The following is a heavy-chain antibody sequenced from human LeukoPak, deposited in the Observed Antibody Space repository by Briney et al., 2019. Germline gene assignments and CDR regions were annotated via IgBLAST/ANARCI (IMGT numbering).Heavy chain of an antibody. Sequence: PSETLSLTCAVSGGSISSGGYSWSWIRQPPGKGLEWIGYIYYSGSTYYNPSLKSRVTISVDASKNQFSLKLSSVTAADTAVYYCARYITAGQYYFDYWGQGTLVTVSS. J-gene: IGHJ4*02. D-gene: IGHD1-14*01. CDR2: IYYSGST. CDR1: GGSISSGGYS. CDR3: ARYITAGQYYFDY. V-gene: IGHV4-30-4*07.